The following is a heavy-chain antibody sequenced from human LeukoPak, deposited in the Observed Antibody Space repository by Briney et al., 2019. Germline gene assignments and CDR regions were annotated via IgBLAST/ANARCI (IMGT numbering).Heavy chain of an antibody. CDR2: IYYSGST. V-gene: IGHV4-59*01. D-gene: IGHD5-24*01. CDR1: GGSISSYY. CDR3: ARDPIGGIFDY. J-gene: IGHJ4*02. Sequence: SETLSLTCTVSGGSISSYYWSWIRQPPGKGLEWIGYIYYSGSTNYNPSLKSRVTISVDTSKNQFSLKLSSVTAADTAVYYCARDPIGGIFDYWGQGTLVTVSS.